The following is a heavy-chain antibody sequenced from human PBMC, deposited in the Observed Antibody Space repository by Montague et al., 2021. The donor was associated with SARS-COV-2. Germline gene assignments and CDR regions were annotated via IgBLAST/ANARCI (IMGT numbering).Heavy chain of an antibody. CDR2: HYNSGST. V-gene: IGHV4-59*12. CDR1: GDSISRYY. J-gene: IGHJ4*02. CDR3: ARVVVDASGWYHFDY. Sequence: SETLSLTCTVSGDSISRYYWGWIRQPPGKGLEWMGYHYNSGSTNYSSTLKSRIAISVDTSATQFSLKLFSVTAADTAWYYCARVVVDASGWYHFDYWGQGALVTVSS. D-gene: IGHD6-19*01.